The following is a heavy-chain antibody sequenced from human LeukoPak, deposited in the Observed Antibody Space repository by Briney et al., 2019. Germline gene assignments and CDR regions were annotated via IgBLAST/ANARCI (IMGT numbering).Heavy chain of an antibody. CDR3: ARDQWLQSDYYMDV. D-gene: IGHD5-18*01. Sequence: GGSLRLSCAASGFTLSSYSMHWVRQAPGKGLEFVSAISSSGGSRYYANSVKGRFTISRDISKNTLYLQMGSLRAEDTAVYYCARDQWLQSDYYMDVWGKGTTVTVSS. CDR1: GFTLSSYS. J-gene: IGHJ6*03. V-gene: IGHV3-64*01. CDR2: ISSSGGSR.